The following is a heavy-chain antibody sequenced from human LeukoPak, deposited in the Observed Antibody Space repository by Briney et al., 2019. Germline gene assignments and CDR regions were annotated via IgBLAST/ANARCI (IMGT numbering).Heavy chain of an antibody. Sequence: GASVKVSCKASGGTFSSYAISWVRQAPGQGLKWMGGIIPIFGTANYAQKFQGRVTITADKSTSTAYMELSSLRSEDTAVYYCARHPRNVYCSSTSCYAGYYFDYWGQGTLVTVSS. J-gene: IGHJ4*02. CDR3: ARHPRNVYCSSTSCYAGYYFDY. D-gene: IGHD2-2*01. V-gene: IGHV1-69*06. CDR1: GGTFSSYA. CDR2: IIPIFGTA.